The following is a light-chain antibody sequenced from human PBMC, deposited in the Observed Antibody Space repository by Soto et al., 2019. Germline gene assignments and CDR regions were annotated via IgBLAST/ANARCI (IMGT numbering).Light chain of an antibody. CDR2: DAS. CDR1: HVITNY. Sequence: DIQMTQYQSSLSAPVGDRVTITCQASHVITNYLNWDQHKPGTAPKLLIYDASNLETGVPSRFSGSGSGTDFTFTISSLQPEDIATYYCQQYDNLPLTFGGGTKV. J-gene: IGKJ4*01. V-gene: IGKV1-33*01. CDR3: QQYDNLPLT.